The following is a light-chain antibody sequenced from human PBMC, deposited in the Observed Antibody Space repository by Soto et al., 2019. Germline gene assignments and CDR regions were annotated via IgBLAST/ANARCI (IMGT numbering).Light chain of an antibody. CDR3: QQYGSSPMYT. J-gene: IGKJ2*01. V-gene: IGKV3-20*01. CDR2: GAS. Sequence: EIVLTQSPGTLSLSLGERATLSCRASQSVSSSYLAWYQQKPGQAPRLLTYGASSRATGIPDRFSGSGSGTDFTLTISRLEPEDFAVYYCQQYGSSPMYTFGQGTKLEIK. CDR1: QSVSSSY.